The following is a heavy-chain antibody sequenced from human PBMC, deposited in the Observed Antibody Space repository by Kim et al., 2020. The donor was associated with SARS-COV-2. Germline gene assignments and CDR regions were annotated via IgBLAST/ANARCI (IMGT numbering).Heavy chain of an antibody. J-gene: IGHJ6*02. CDR2: IRNKTKTYTT. CDR3: TRLEHYCRGDGGDDCYHALDV. Sequence: GGSLRLSCAASGFTFSDHYMDWVRQAPGKGLEWVGRIRNKTKTYTTEYAASVKGRFTISRDDSKSSLYLQMNSLKTEDTAVYYCTRLEHYCRGDGGDDCYHALDVWGQGTTVTVSS. CDR1: GFTFSDHY. D-gene: IGHD2-15*01. V-gene: IGHV3-72*01.